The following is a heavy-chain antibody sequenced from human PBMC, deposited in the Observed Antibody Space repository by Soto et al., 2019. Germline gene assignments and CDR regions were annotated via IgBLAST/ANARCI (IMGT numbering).Heavy chain of an antibody. V-gene: IGHV3-23*01. CDR1: GFPFRSYA. Sequence: GGSLRLSCASSGFPFRSYAMIWVRQAPGKGLEWVSAISGSGGSTYYADSVKGRFTISRDNSKNTLYLLMNSLRAEDTAVYYCAKDKAMVTYYYYGMDVWGQGTTVTVSS. J-gene: IGHJ6*02. D-gene: IGHD5-18*01. CDR2: ISGSGGST. CDR3: AKDKAMVTYYYYGMDV.